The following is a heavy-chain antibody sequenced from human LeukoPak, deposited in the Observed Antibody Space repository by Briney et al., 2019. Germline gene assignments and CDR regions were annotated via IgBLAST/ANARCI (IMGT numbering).Heavy chain of an antibody. CDR2: LSTTGDT. CDR1: GFTISRYD. J-gene: IGHJ5*02. D-gene: IGHD2-2*01. CDR3: TRGGCGRTSCYGDSGLDP. Sequence: TGGSLRLSCAASGFTISRYDIHWVRQATGKGLEWVSFLSTTGDTYYQVSMKGRFTISRDTVRNSVYLQMNSLRADDTAVYYCTRGGCGRTSCYGDSGLDPWGQGTLVTVSS. V-gene: IGHV3-13*01.